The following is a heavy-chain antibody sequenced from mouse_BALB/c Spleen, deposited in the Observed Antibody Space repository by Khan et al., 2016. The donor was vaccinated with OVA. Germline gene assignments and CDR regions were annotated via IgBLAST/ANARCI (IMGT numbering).Heavy chain of an antibody. J-gene: IGHJ2*01. CDR3: AKRAGN. V-gene: IGHV14-3*02. CDR1: GFNFKDSY. Sequence: VQLKESGAELVKSGATVKISCTASGFNFKDSYMHWVKQSPEKGLEWIGRIDPPNGNTKYDANFQGQATITADTSSNTAYLQISRLTSEDTGDYYFAKRAGNWGQGTTVTVSA. CDR2: IDPPNGNT. D-gene: IGHD1-1*01.